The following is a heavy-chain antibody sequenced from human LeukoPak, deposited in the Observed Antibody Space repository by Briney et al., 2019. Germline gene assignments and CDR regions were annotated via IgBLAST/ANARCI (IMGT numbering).Heavy chain of an antibody. Sequence: GGSLRLSCAGSGFTFETYAMTWVRQAPGKGLEWVSVIGPSGAVTHYAESVKGPFTISRDNYKNTLYLQMNSLRVEETAIYFCAKYATGYAPNFDYWGQGTLVTVSS. CDR1: GFTFETYA. D-gene: IGHD5-12*01. CDR2: IGPSGAVT. J-gene: IGHJ4*02. V-gene: IGHV3-23*01. CDR3: AKYATGYAPNFDY.